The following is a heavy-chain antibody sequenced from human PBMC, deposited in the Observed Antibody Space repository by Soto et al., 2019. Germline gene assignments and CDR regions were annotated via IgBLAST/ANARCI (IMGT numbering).Heavy chain of an antibody. D-gene: IGHD5-12*01. V-gene: IGHV3-30-3*01. Sequence: GGSLRLSCAASGFTLSSYAMHWVRQAPGKGLEWVAVISYDGSNKYYADSVKGRFTISRDNSKNTLYLQMNSLRAEDTAVYYCARDYYRFNSGNSWLDSWGQGTLVTVSS. J-gene: IGHJ5*01. CDR1: GFTLSSYA. CDR2: ISYDGSNK. CDR3: ARDYYRFNSGNSWLDS.